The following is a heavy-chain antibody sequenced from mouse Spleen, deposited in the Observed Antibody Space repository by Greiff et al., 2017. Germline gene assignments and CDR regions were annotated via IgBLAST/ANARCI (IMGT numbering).Heavy chain of an antibody. CDR1: GFTFSSYA. V-gene: IGHV5-9-3*01. CDR3: ARPSGYWYFDV. Sequence: EVHLVESGGGLVKLGGSLKLSCAASGFTFSSYAMSWVRQTPEKRLEWVATISSGGGNTYYPDSVKGRFTISRDNAKNTLYLQMSSLKSEDTAMYYCARPSGYWYFDVWGAGTTVTVSS. CDR2: ISSGGGNT. J-gene: IGHJ1*01.